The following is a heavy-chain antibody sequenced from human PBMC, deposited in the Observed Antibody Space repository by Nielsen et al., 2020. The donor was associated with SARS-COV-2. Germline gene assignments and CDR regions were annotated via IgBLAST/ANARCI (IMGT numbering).Heavy chain of an antibody. Sequence: GESLKISCAASGFTFNTYAMNWVRQAPGKGLEWVAYISASSAKLHYAASVNGRFTVSRDNAKNSLYLQMNNLRDEDTAVYYCAKDLGPDAGYTVFNDYFDNWGQGTLVTVSS. CDR1: GFTFNTYA. V-gene: IGHV3-48*02. CDR2: ISASSAKL. CDR3: AKDLGPDAGYTVFNDYFDN. D-gene: IGHD5/OR15-5a*01. J-gene: IGHJ4*02.